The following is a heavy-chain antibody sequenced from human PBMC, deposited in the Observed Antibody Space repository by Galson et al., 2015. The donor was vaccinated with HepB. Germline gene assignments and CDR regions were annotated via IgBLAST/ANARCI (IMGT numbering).Heavy chain of an antibody. CDR3: AREYTKQSLGNDY. CDR1: GYIFSGYY. CDR2: INPNSGDR. Sequence: SVKVSCKASGYIFSGYYMHWVRQAPGQGLEWMGWINPNSGDRKYAQKFQGGVTMTRDTSIRTAYMELSRLRSDDTAVYYCAREYTKQSLGNDYWGQGTLVTVSS. D-gene: IGHD6-19*01. V-gene: IGHV1-2*02. J-gene: IGHJ4*02.